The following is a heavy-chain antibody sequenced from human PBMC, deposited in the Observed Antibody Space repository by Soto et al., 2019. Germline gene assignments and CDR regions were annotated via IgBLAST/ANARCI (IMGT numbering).Heavy chain of an antibody. V-gene: IGHV4-30-4*01. CDR2: IYKSATT. J-gene: IGHJ5*01. CDR1: GDSISTVDYF. D-gene: IGHD2-15*01. Sequence: SETLSLTCSVSGDSISTVDYFWAWIRQPPGQALEYIGYIYKSATTYYNPSFEGRVAISLDTSKSHFSLNVTSVTAADTAVYFCARGRYCLTGRCFPNWFDSWGQGTLVTAPQ. CDR3: ARGRYCLTGRCFPNWFDS.